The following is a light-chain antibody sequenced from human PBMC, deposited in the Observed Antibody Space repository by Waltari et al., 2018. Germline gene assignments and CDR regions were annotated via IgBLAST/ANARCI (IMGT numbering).Light chain of an antibody. V-gene: IGKV1-12*01. CDR1: QHINTW. J-gene: IGKJ1*01. Sequence: DVQMTQSPSSVSASVGDRVTITCRASQHINTWLAWYQQHPGKAPKLLIYASSILHVGVPSRFSGSGSGTEFTLTIASIQPEDFATYYCQQANTSPRTFGQGTKLE. CDR3: QQANTSPRT. CDR2: ASS.